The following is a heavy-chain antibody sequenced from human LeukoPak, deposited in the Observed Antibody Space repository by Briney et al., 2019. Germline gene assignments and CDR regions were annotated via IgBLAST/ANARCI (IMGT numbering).Heavy chain of an antibody. CDR3: ARESTYYDSTDYYQGDAFDI. CDR2: ISAYNGNT. Sequence: ASVKVSCKASGYTFTSYGISWVRQAPGQGLEWMGWISAYNGNTNYAQKLQGRVTMTTDTSTSTAYMELSSLRSEDTAVYYCARESTYYDSTDYYQGDAFDIWGQGTMVTVSS. V-gene: IGHV1-18*01. J-gene: IGHJ3*02. CDR1: GYTFTSYG. D-gene: IGHD3-22*01.